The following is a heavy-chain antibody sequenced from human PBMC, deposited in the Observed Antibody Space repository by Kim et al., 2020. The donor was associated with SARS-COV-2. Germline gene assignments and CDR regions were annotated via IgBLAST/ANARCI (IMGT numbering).Heavy chain of an antibody. Sequence: VKGRFTITRDNAKNTLYLQINSLRAEDTAIYYCAKAASGSSRSWYLGYFDYWGQGTLVTVSS. V-gene: IGHV3-23*01. J-gene: IGHJ4*02. D-gene: IGHD6-13*01. CDR3: AKAASGSSRSWYLGYFDY.